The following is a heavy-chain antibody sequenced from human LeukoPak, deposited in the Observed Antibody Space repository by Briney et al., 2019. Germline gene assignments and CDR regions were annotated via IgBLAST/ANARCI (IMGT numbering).Heavy chain of an antibody. V-gene: IGHV5-51*01. CDR2: IYPGDSDT. D-gene: IGHD4-11*01. Sequence: GESLKISCKGSGYRFTSYWIGWVRQMPGKGLEWMGIIYPGDSDTKYSPSFQGQVTISADKSISTAYLQWSSLKASDTAMYYCASFSNYVGAFDIWGQGTMATVSS. CDR1: GYRFTSYW. J-gene: IGHJ3*02. CDR3: ASFSNYVGAFDI.